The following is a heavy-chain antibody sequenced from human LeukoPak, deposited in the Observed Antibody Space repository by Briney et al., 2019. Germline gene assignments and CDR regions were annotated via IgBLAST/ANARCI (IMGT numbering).Heavy chain of an antibody. CDR3: VRDSDDYYWGLDF. Sequence: SQTLSLTCAISGDSVSSNSAAWNWIRQSPSRGLEWLGRTYYRSRWGNDYAISVKGRITINPDTSRNQFSLQLNSVTPEDTAVYYCVRDSDDYYWGLDFWGQGTPVTVSS. J-gene: IGHJ4*02. D-gene: IGHD7-27*01. CDR1: GDSVSSNSAA. V-gene: IGHV6-1*01. CDR2: TYYRSRWGN.